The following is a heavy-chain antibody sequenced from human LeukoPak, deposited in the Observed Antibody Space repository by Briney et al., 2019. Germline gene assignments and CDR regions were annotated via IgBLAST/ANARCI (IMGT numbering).Heavy chain of an antibody. CDR1: GYTFTDFG. V-gene: IGHV1-18*01. J-gene: IGHJ1*01. CDR2: ISAYNGST. CDR3: VRDGRDGYNGAEYFQH. D-gene: IGHD5-12*01. Sequence: ASVKVSCKASGYTFTDFGVSWVRQAPGQGLEWMGWISAYNGSTNYVQKFQGRVTMTTDISTSTAYMELRSLRSDDTAVFYCVRDGRDGYNGAEYFQHWGQGTLVTVSS.